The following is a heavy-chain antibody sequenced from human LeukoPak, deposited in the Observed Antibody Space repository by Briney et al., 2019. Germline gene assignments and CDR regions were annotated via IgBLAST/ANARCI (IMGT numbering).Heavy chain of an antibody. V-gene: IGHV5-10-1*01. J-gene: IGHJ5*02. CDR3: ARLRCTRVEDWFDL. CDR1: GYTFTSYW. Sequence: GESLKISCKGSGYTFTSYWITWVRQMPGKGLEWLGRSAPCDSYTNYSSSFQGHVTISADNSISTSYLQGSRLKASGTAMYFCARLRCTRVEDWFDLWGQGTMVTVSS. D-gene: IGHD2-8*01. CDR2: SAPCDSYT.